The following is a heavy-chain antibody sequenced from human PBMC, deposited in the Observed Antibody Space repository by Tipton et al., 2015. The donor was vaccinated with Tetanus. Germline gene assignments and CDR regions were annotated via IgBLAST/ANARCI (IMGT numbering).Heavy chain of an antibody. CDR3: AKDPASRGWFDP. Sequence: LSLTCAVSGGAFSGYLWSWIRQAPGKGLEWVSGISVRGSHTYYADPVKGRFSISRDNSKNTVYLQMNSLRDEDTAVYYCAKDPASRGWFDPWGQGTLVSVSS. CDR1: GGAFSGYL. CDR2: ISVRGSHT. J-gene: IGHJ5*02. V-gene: IGHV3-23*01.